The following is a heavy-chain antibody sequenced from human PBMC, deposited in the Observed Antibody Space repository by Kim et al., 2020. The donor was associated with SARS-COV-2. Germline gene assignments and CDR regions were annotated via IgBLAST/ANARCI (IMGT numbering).Heavy chain of an antibody. Sequence: GGSLRLSCAASGFTISSYAMSWVRQAPGKGLEWVSVISGSGGSTYYADSVRGRFTISRDDSKNTLYLQMNSLRVEDTAVYHCAKDRYTSPPVGHYFDYWGQGTLVTVSS. V-gene: IGHV3-23*01. D-gene: IGHD1-26*01. CDR2: ISGSGGST. CDR3: AKDRYTSPPVGHYFDY. J-gene: IGHJ4*02. CDR1: GFTISSYA.